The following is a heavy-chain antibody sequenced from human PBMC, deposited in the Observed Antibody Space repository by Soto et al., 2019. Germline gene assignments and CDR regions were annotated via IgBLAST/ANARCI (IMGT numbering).Heavy chain of an antibody. CDR3: AREGGAAPGARREWYLDL. CDR2: INPHTGDT. D-gene: IGHD3-16*01. CDR1: GYTLTDYY. J-gene: IGHJ2*01. V-gene: IGHV1-2*02. Sequence: QVHLVQSGAEVKKPGASVTVSCKTSGYTLTDYYMHWVRQAPGQGLEWMAWINPHTGDTGIAERFQGRVNMTRDTSTTTAHMGLTSLTSDDTAIYYCAREGGAAPGARREWYLDLWGRGSLVTVSS.